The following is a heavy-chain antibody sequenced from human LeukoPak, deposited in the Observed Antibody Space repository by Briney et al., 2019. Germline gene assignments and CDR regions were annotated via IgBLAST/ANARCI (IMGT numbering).Heavy chain of an antibody. V-gene: IGHV3-7*02. D-gene: IGHD5-18*01. CDR3: ARVGIQRYFDY. CDR2: INQDGSEK. J-gene: IGHJ4*02. Sequence: RGSLRLSCAASGFTFNIYWTSWVRQAPGKGLEWVANINQDGSEKYYVDSVKGRFTISRDNAKNSLYLQMNSLRAEDTAVYYCARVGIQRYFDYWGRGTLVSVSS. CDR1: GFTFNIYW.